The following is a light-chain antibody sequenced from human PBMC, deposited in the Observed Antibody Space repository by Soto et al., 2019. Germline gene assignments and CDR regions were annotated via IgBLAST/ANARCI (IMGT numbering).Light chain of an antibody. CDR1: QSVSSSY. J-gene: IGKJ2*01. CDR3: QQYSNSPNT. V-gene: IGKV3-20*01. CDR2: GTS. Sequence: EIVLTQSPGTLSLSPGDRATLSCRTSQSVSSSYLAWYQQKPGPAPRLLIYGTSSRATGIPDRFSGSGSGTDFTLTINRLEPEDFAVYYCQQYSNSPNTFGQGTKVEIE.